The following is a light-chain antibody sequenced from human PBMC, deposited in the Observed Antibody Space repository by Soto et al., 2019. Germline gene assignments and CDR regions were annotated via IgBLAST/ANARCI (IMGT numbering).Light chain of an antibody. V-gene: IGLV4-69*01. CDR1: SGHSSYA. CDR3: QTWGTGFQV. Sequence: QSVLTQSPSASASLGASVKLTCTLSSGHSSYAIAWHQKQPGKGPRYLMDLNNDGSHTKGDGIPDRFSGSSSGAERYLIISSLQSEDEDDYYCQTWGTGFQVFGGGTQLTVL. CDR2: LNNDGSH. J-gene: IGLJ2*01.